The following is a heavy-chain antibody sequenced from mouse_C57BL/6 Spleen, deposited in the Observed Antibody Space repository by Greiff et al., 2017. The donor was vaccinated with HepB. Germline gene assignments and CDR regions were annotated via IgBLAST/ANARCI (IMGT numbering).Heavy chain of an antibody. CDR3: ARDDPSYEGIFDY. V-gene: IGHV5-16*01. Sequence: EVMLVESEGGLVQPGSSMKLSCTASGFTFSDYYMAWVRQVPEKGLEWVANINYDGSSTDYLDSLKSRFIISRDNAKNILYLQMSSLKSEDTATYYCARDDPSYEGIFDYWGQGTTLTVSS. D-gene: IGHD2-3*01. J-gene: IGHJ2*01. CDR1: GFTFSDYY. CDR2: INYDGSST.